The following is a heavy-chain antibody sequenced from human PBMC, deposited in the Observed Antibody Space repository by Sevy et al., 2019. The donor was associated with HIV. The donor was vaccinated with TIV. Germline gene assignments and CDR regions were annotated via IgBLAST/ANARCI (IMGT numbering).Heavy chain of an antibody. CDR2: IIPIFGTA. CDR1: GGTFSSYA. J-gene: IGHJ6*03. Sequence: ASVKVSCKASGGTFSSYAISWVRQAPGQGLEWMGGIIPIFGTANYAQKFQGRVTITADKSTSTAYMELSSLRSEDTAVYYCARVTKLKPYYYYYYMDVWGKGTTVTVSS. V-gene: IGHV1-69*06. D-gene: IGHD4-4*01. CDR3: ARVTKLKPYYYYYYMDV.